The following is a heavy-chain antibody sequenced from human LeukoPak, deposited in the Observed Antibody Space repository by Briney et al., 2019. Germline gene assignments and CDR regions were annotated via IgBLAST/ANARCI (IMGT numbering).Heavy chain of an antibody. CDR1: GGSISSYY. J-gene: IGHJ4*02. V-gene: IGHV4-59*01. D-gene: IGHD3-16*02. CDR2: IYYSGST. CDR3: ARGNYDYVWGSYRYSDFFDY. Sequence: SETLSLTCTVSGGSISSYYWSWSRQPPGKGLEWIGEIYYSGSTNYNPSLKSRVTISVDTSKNQFSLKLSSVTAADTAVYYCARGNYDYVWGSYRYSDFFDYWGQGTLVTVSS.